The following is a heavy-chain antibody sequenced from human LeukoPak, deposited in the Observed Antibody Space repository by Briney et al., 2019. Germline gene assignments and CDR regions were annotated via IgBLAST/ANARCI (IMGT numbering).Heavy chain of an antibody. J-gene: IGHJ4*02. D-gene: IGHD3-22*01. CDR1: GGSISDFY. Sequence: SETLSLTCAVSGGSISDFYWNWIRQPPGKGPEWLGYIYHTGSSSSNPSLKSRVTISVDTSKNQFSLKLSAVTAADTAVYYCARGPYYYDNSGIYWGQGTLVTVSS. V-gene: IGHV4-59*01. CDR2: IYHTGSS. CDR3: ARGPYYYDNSGIY.